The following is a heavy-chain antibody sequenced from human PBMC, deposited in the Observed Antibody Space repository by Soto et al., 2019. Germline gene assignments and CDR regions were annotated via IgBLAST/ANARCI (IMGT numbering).Heavy chain of an antibody. D-gene: IGHD3-3*01. Sequence: GGSLRLSCAASGFTFSSYAMSWVRQAPGKGLEWVSAISGSGGSTYYADSVKGRFTISRDNSKNTLYLQMNSLRAEDTAVYYCAKDGPHPKEWLLHLTYYYYYYMDVWGKGTTVTVSS. CDR3: AKDGPHPKEWLLHLTYYYYYYMDV. J-gene: IGHJ6*03. CDR2: ISGSGGST. V-gene: IGHV3-23*01. CDR1: GFTFSSYA.